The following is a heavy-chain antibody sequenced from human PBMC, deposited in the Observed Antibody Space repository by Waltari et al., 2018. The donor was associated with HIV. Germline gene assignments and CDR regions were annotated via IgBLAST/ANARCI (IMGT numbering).Heavy chain of an antibody. J-gene: IGHJ6*02. Sequence: EVQLVESGGGLVQPGGSLRLSCAASGFTGSSNYLSWVSQAPGKGLEWVSLIYTGGSTYYADSGKGRFTISRDNSKNTLYLQMNSLRAEDTAVYYCASPDTTMVHGHYYFYHMDVWGQGTTVTVSS. CDR2: IYTGGST. CDR3: ASPDTTMVHGHYYFYHMDV. D-gene: IGHD5-18*01. V-gene: IGHV3-66*01. CDR1: GFTGSSNY.